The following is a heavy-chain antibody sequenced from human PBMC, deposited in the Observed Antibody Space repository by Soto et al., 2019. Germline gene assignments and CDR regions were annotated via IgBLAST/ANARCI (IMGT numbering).Heavy chain of an antibody. CDR2: IYYSGST. Sequence: SETLSLTCTVSGDSISSYYWSWIRQPPGKGLEWIGYIYYSGSTNYNPSLKSRVTISVDTSKNQFSLKLTNMDPVDTGTYYCVHFNEDTGHYRVGVDTWGQGTLVTVSS. V-gene: IGHV4-59*01. CDR1: GDSISSYY. D-gene: IGHD2-8*02. J-gene: IGHJ5*02. CDR3: VHFNEDTGHYRVGVDT.